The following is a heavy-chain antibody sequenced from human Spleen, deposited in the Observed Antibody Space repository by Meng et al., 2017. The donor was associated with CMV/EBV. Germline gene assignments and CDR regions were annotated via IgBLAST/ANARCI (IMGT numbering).Heavy chain of an antibody. CDR1: GYSFTTYW. Sequence: GGSLRLSCKGSGYSFTTYWIGWVRQMPGKGLEWMGIIYPGDSDTRYSPSFQGQVTISADKSISTAYLQWSSLKASDTAMYYCATQIAAAGLLDYWGQGTLVTVSS. J-gene: IGHJ4*02. V-gene: IGHV5-51*01. D-gene: IGHD6-25*01. CDR2: IYPGDSDT. CDR3: ATQIAAAGLLDY.